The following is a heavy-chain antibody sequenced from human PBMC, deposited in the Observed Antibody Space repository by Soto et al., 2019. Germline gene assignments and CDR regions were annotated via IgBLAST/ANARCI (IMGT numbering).Heavy chain of an antibody. CDR2: IYYSGTT. D-gene: IGHD2-8*02. J-gene: IGHJ4*02. Sequence: QVQLQESGPGLVKPSETLSLTCTVSGGSISSYYWNWIRQPPGKGLEWIGYIYYSGTTNYNPSLKSRVTISVDTSKNQFSLKLSSVTAADTAVYHCARTLGGVRLPTHFDYWGQGTLVTVSS. CDR3: ARTLGGVRLPTHFDY. CDR1: GGSISSYY. V-gene: IGHV4-59*01.